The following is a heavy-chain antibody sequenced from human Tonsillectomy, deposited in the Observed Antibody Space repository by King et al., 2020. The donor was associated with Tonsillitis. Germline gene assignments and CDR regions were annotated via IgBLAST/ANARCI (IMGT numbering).Heavy chain of an antibody. V-gene: IGHV1-18*04. CDR3: ARDAWRVLVPGVMNTFDI. CDR2: ISDYNGNT. CDR1: GYTFTSSG. J-gene: IGHJ3*02. D-gene: IGHD3-10*01. Sequence: VQLVESGAEVKKPGASVKVSCKASGYTFTSSGISWVRQAPGQGLEWMGWISDYNGNTLYAQKLQGRLTMTTDTSTSTAYMELRSLTSDDTAVYYCARDAWRVLVPGVMNTFDIWGQGKMVTVSS.